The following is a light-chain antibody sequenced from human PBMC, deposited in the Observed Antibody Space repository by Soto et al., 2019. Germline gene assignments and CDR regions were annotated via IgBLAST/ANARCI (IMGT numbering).Light chain of an antibody. J-gene: IGKJ2*01. CDR1: QGISSA. Sequence: AIQLTQSPSSLSASVGDRVTITCRASQGISSALAWYQQKPGKAPKLLIYDASSLESGVPSRFRGSGSGTDFTLTISSLQPEDFATYYCQQFNSYPMYTFGQGTKVDIK. V-gene: IGKV1-13*02. CDR2: DAS. CDR3: QQFNSYPMYT.